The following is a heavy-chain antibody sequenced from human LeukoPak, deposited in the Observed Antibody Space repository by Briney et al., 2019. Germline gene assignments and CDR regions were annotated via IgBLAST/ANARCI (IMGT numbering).Heavy chain of an antibody. CDR3: AAMHCSSTSCYSWFDP. Sequence: LWASVKVSCKASGGTFSSYAISWVRQAPGQGLEWMGGIIPIFGTANYAQKFQGRVTITTDESTSTAYMELSSLRSEDTAVYYCAAMHCSSTSCYSWFDPWGQGTLVTVSS. D-gene: IGHD2-2*01. CDR2: IIPIFGTA. J-gene: IGHJ5*02. CDR1: GGTFSSYA. V-gene: IGHV1-69*05.